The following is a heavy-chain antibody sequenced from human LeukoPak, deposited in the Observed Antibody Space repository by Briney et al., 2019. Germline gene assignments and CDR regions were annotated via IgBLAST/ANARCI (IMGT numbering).Heavy chain of an antibody. CDR2: INPSGGST. D-gene: IGHD3-10*01. J-gene: IGHJ6*04. CDR1: GYTFTSYY. CDR3: ARHYYGSPDPYGMDV. V-gene: IGHV1-46*01. Sequence: ASVKVSCKASGYTFTSYYMHWVRQAPGQGLEWMGIINPSGGSTSYAQKFQGRVTMTRDTSTSTVYMELSSLRSEDTAVYYCARHYYGSPDPYGMDVWGKGTMVTVSS.